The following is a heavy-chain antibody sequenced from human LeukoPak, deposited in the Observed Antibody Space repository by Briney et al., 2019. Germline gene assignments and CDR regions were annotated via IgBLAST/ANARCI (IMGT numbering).Heavy chain of an antibody. CDR2: ISGSGGST. J-gene: IGHJ4*02. Sequence: GGSLRLSCAASGFTFSSYGMSWVRQAPGKGLEWVSAISGSGGSTYYADSVKGRFTISRDNSKNTLSLQMNSLRPEDTAIYYCAKDLTTVTSQGDYWGQGTVVTVSS. D-gene: IGHD4-17*01. CDR3: AKDLTTVTSQGDY. CDR1: GFTFSSYG. V-gene: IGHV3-23*01.